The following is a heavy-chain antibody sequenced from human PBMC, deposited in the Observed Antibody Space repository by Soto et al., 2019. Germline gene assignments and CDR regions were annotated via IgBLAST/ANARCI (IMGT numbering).Heavy chain of an antibody. V-gene: IGHV3-33*01. J-gene: IGHJ6*02. CDR1: GFIFSSFG. D-gene: IGHD5-12*01. Sequence: VGSLRLSCAVSGFIFSSFGMHWVRQRPGKGLEWLAVIWYDGSNKYYADSVKGRFTISRDNSKNTLYLEINILRAEDTAVYYCARDDTTGYSCSDYLPWYDYMDVWGQGITVTVSS. CDR2: IWYDGSNK. CDR3: ARDDTTGYSCSDYLPWYDYMDV.